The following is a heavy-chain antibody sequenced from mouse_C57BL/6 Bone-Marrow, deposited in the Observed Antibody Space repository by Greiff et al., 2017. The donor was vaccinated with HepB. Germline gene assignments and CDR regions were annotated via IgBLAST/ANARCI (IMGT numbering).Heavy chain of an antibody. CDR2: IHPNSGST. J-gene: IGHJ4*01. CDR1: GYTFTSYW. Sequence: VKLVESGAELVKPGASVKLSCKASGYTFTSYWMHWVKQRPGQGLEWIGMIHPNSGSTNYNEKFKSKATLTVDKSSSTAYMQLSSLTSEDSAVYYCASPYYYGSSYYYAMDYWGQGTSVTVSS. D-gene: IGHD1-1*01. V-gene: IGHV1-64*01. CDR3: ASPYYYGSSYYYAMDY.